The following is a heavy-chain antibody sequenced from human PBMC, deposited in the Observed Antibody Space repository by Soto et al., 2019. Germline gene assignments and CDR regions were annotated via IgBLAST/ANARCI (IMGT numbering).Heavy chain of an antibody. V-gene: IGHV4-34*01. CDR2: INHSGST. D-gene: IGHD3-22*01. CDR3: ARYDSSGYYRTFDY. Sequence: SETLSLTCAVYGGSFSGYHWSWIRQPPGKGLEWIGEINHSGSTNYNPSLKSRVTISVDTSKNQFSLKLSSVTAADTAVYYCARYDSSGYYRTFDYWGQGTLVTVSS. J-gene: IGHJ4*02. CDR1: GGSFSGYH.